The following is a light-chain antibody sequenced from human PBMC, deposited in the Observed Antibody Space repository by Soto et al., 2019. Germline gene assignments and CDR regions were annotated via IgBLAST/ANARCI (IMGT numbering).Light chain of an antibody. J-gene: IGKJ5*01. Sequence: EIVLTQSPATLSLSPMERATLSCRAGQNSGTSLVWSQQKPGQSPRLLIYDASHRATGVPARFSGSGSGTDFTLTIGSLEPEDFAVYYCQQRSGWPITFGQGTRLEIK. V-gene: IGKV3-11*01. CDR2: DAS. CDR3: QQRSGWPIT. CDR1: QNSGTS.